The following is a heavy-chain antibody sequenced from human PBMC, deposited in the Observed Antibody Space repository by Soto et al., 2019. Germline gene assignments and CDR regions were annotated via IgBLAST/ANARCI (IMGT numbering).Heavy chain of an antibody. CDR2: IYYSGST. J-gene: IGHJ5*02. CDR1: GGSISSYY. CDR3: ARGSGYCSGGSCYWFDP. Sequence: PSLPCTVSGGSISSYYWSWIRQPPGKGLEWIGYIYYSGSTNYNPSLKSRVTISVDTSKNQFSLKLSSVTAADTAVYYCARGSGYCSGGSCYWFDPWGQGTLVTVSS. V-gene: IGHV4-59*01. D-gene: IGHD2-15*01.